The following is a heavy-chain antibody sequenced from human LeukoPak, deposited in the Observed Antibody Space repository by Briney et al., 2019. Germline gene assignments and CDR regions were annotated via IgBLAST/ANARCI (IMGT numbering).Heavy chain of an antibody. V-gene: IGHV4-39*07. D-gene: IGHD3-3*01. CDR1: GGSISSYY. CDR3: ARGKRLTIFGVVITVRYNWFDP. J-gene: IGHJ5*02. Sequence: SETLSLTCTVSGGSISSYYWGWIRQPPGKGLEWIGSMYYSGSTYYNPSLKSRVTISVDTSKNQFSLKLSSVTAADTAVYYCARGKRLTIFGVVITVRYNWFDPWGQGTLVTVSS. CDR2: MYYSGST.